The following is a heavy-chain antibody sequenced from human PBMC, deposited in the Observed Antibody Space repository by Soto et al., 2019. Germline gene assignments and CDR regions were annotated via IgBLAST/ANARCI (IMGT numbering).Heavy chain of an antibody. Sequence: QITLKESGPTLVKPTQTLTLTCTFSGFSLSTSGVGVGWIRQPPGKALEWLALIYWDDDKRYSPSLKSRLTITKDTSKNQVVLTMTNMDPVDTSTYYCALRIAVDGTGAYYFDYWGQGTLVTVSS. V-gene: IGHV2-5*02. CDR1: GFSLSTSGVG. J-gene: IGHJ4*02. D-gene: IGHD6-19*01. CDR3: ALRIAVDGTGAYYFDY. CDR2: IYWDDDK.